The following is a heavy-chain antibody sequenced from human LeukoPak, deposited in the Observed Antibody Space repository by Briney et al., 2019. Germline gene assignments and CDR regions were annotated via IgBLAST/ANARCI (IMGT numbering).Heavy chain of an antibody. CDR2: IYYSGST. J-gene: IGHJ6*02. CDR3: ARRRQQLPNYYYYGMDV. D-gene: IGHD6-13*01. V-gene: IGHV4-39*01. Sequence: SETLSLTCTVSGGSISSSSYYWGWLRQPPGQGLEWIGSIYYSGSTYYNPSRRSRVTISVDTSKNQFSLKLSSVTAADTAVYYCARRRQQLPNYYYYGMDVWGQGTTVTVSS. CDR1: GGSISSSSYY.